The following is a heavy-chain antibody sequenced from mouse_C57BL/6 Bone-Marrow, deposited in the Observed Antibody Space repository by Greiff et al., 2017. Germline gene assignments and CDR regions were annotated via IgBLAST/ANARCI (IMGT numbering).Heavy chain of an antibody. J-gene: IGHJ1*03. CDR3: GRKGYFDV. CDR1: GYTFTSYW. Sequence: QVQLQESGAELMKPGASVKLSCKASGYTFTSYWMHWVKQRPIQGLEWIGNIYPCAGGTHYNEKFKDKATLTADKSSSTAYMQLSSLTSEDSAVYYYGRKGYFDVWGTGTTVTVSS. V-gene: IGHV1-52*01. CDR2: IYPCAGGT.